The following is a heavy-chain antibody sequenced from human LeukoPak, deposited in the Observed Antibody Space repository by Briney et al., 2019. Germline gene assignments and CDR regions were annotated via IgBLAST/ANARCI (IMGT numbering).Heavy chain of an antibody. CDR3: ARDLTRAGYSSRWYDAFNI. Sequence: GASVKVSCKASGYTFTSYGISWGRQAPGQGLEWMGWISAYNGNTNYAQKLQGRGTITTDTYTSTAYMELRSLRSDDTAVYYCARDLTRAGYSSRWYDAFNIGGQGTMVTVSS. V-gene: IGHV1-18*01. CDR2: ISAYNGNT. J-gene: IGHJ3*02. CDR1: GYTFTSYG. D-gene: IGHD6-13*01.